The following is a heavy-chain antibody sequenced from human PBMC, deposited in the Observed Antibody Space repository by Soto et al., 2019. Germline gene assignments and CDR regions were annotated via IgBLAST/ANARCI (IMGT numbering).Heavy chain of an antibody. Sequence: ASVKVSCKASGYTFTSYGISWVRQAPGQGLEWMGWISAYNGNTNYAQKLQGRVTMTTDTSTSTAYMELRSLRSGDTAVYYCARGIVEWLSNLIYYYYGMDVWGQGTTVTVSS. V-gene: IGHV1-18*01. CDR1: GYTFTSYG. CDR3: ARGIVEWLSNLIYYYYGMDV. CDR2: ISAYNGNT. J-gene: IGHJ6*02. D-gene: IGHD3-3*01.